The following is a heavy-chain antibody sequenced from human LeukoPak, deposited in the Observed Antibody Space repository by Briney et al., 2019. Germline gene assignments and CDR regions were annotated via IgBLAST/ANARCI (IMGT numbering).Heavy chain of an antibody. V-gene: IGHV4-34*01. CDR3: RTYYYDSSGYYFDY. Sequence: PSETLSLTCTVYGGSFSGYYWNWIRQPPGKGLEWIGEINHSGSTNYNPSLKSRVTISIDTSKNQFSLKLNSVTAADTAVYYCRTYYYDSSGYYFDYWGQGTLVTVSS. J-gene: IGHJ4*02. D-gene: IGHD3-22*01. CDR2: INHSGST. CDR1: GGSFSGYY.